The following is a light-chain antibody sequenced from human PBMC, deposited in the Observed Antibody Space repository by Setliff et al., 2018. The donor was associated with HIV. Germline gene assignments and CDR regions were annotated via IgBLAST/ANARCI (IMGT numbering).Light chain of an antibody. CDR3: SSYTTTITPYV. V-gene: IGLV2-14*01. J-gene: IGLJ1*01. Sequence: QSALAQSASVSGSPGQSITISCTGTSSDIGDYNFVSWYQQHPGKAPKLMIYDVSKRPSGVSNRFSGSKSGSTASLTISGLQAEDEGDYYCSSYTTTITPYVFGTGTKGTVL. CDR1: SSDIGDYNF. CDR2: DVS.